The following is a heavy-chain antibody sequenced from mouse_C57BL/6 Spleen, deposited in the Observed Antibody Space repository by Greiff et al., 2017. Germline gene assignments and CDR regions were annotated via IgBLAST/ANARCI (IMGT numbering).Heavy chain of an antibody. D-gene: IGHD1-1*01. V-gene: IGHV2-2*01. CDR3: ARDYYGSSYAMDY. CDR2: IWSGGST. J-gene: IGHJ4*01. CDR1: GFSFTSYG. Sequence: VQGVESGPGLVQPSQSLSITCTVSGFSFTSYGVHWVRQSPGKGLEWLGVIWSGGSTDYNAAFISRLSISKDNSKSQVFFKMNSLQADDTAIYYCARDYYGSSYAMDYWGQGTSVTVSS.